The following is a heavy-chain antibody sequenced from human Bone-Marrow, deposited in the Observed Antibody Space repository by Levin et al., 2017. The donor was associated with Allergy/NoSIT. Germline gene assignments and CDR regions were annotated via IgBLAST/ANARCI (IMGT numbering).Heavy chain of an antibody. CDR1: GFTFSSYS. D-gene: IGHD1-26*01. CDR3: TRWETGPQDYFDY. CDR2: ISGSGSYL. V-gene: IGHV3-21*01. Sequence: GGSLRLSCAASGFTFSSYSMSWVRQAPGKGLEWVSSISGSGSYLDSAASLKGRFTISRDNAKNSLYLQMNSLRAEDTAVYYCTRWETGPQDYFDYWGQGTLVTVSS. J-gene: IGHJ4*02.